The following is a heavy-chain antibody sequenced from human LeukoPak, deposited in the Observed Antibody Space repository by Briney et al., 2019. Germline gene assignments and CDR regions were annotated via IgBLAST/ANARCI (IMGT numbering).Heavy chain of an antibody. V-gene: IGHV1-18*01. D-gene: IGHD3-16*01. Sequence: ASVIVSCKASGYTFTSYGINWVRQAPGQGLEWLGWISANNGNTYYAQKFQGRVTMTTETSTSTAYMELRSLRFDDTAVYYCARDSGGLTFGDWFDPWGQGTLLTVSS. CDR1: GYTFTSYG. CDR2: ISANNGNT. J-gene: IGHJ5*02. CDR3: ARDSGGLTFGDWFDP.